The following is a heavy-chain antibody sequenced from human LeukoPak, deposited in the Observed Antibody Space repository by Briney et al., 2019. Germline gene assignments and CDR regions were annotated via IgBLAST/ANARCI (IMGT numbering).Heavy chain of an antibody. Sequence: PGGSLRLSCAASEFTFTNFWMSWVCQAPGKGLEWVANTNRDGSEKYYVDSVKGRVTISRDNAMNFLYLQLNSLRVDDTAVYYCARDSASCRGCAFDIWGQGTVVTVSS. D-gene: IGHD2-2*01. CDR1: EFTFTNFW. V-gene: IGHV3-7*01. J-gene: IGHJ3*02. CDR3: ARDSASCRGCAFDI. CDR2: TNRDGSEK.